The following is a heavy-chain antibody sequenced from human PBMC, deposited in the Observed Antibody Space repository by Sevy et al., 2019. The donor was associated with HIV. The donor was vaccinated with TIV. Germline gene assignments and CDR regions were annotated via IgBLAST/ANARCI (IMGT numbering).Heavy chain of an antibody. V-gene: IGHV4-39*01. CDR2: IYYSGST. Sequence: SETLSLTCTVSGGSISSSSYYWGWIRQPPGKGLEWIGSIYYSGSTYYNPSPKSRVTISVDTSKNQFSLKLSSVTAADTAVYYCASRGGILTGYIYYFDYWGQGTLVTVSS. CDR1: GGSISSSSYY. CDR3: ASRGGILTGYIYYFDY. D-gene: IGHD3-9*01. J-gene: IGHJ4*02.